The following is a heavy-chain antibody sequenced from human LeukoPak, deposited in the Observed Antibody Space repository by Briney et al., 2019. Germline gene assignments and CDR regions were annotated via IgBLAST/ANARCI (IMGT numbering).Heavy chain of an antibody. V-gene: IGHV3-23*01. J-gene: IGHJ5*02. CDR1: GFTFSSYA. Sequence: GGSLRLSCAASGFTFSSYAMSWVRQAPGKGLEWVSAISGSGGSTYYADSVKGRFTISRDNSKSTLYLQMNSLRAEDTAVYYCAANDFWSGYPTTIDDPWGQGTLVTVSS. D-gene: IGHD3-3*01. CDR3: AANDFWSGYPTTIDDP. CDR2: ISGSGGST.